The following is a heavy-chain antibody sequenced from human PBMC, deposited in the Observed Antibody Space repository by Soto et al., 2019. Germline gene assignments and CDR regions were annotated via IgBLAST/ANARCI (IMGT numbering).Heavy chain of an antibody. CDR3: ARGGITMVRGFYADYYMDV. CDR1: GFTVSSNY. D-gene: IGHD3-10*01. CDR2: IYSGGST. Sequence: GGSLRLSCAASGFTVSSNYMSWVRQAPGKGLEWVSVIYSGGSTYYADSVKGRFTISRDNSKNTLYLQMNSLRAEDTAVYYCARGGITMVRGFYADYYMDVWGKGTTVTVSS. V-gene: IGHV3-66*01. J-gene: IGHJ6*03.